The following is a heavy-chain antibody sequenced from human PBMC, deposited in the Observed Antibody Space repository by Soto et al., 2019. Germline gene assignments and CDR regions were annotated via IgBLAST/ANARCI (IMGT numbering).Heavy chain of an antibody. CDR1: GFTFSSYA. CDR3: AKAGDGYQLLQSYYYYMDV. CDR2: ISGSGGST. Sequence: GGSLRLSCAASGFTFSSYAMSWVRQAPGKGLEWVSAISGSGGSTYYADSVKGRFTISRDNSKNTLYLQMNSLRAEDTDVYYCAKAGDGYQLLQSYYYYMDVWGKGTTVTVSS. V-gene: IGHV3-23*01. D-gene: IGHD2-2*01. J-gene: IGHJ6*03.